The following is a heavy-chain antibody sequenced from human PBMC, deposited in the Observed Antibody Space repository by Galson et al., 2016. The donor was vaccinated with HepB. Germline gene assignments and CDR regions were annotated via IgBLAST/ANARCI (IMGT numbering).Heavy chain of an antibody. CDR1: GFIVSSTY. CDR2: LYPSGKT. J-gene: IGHJ4*02. V-gene: IGHV3-53*01. CDR3: TRGWIREYSSGYGGENGADH. Sequence: SLRLSCAASGFIVSSTYMNWVRQAPGNGLEWVSVLYPSGKTYYADSVKGRFTISSDNSKNILFLQMNSLRAADTAVYYCTRGWIREYSSGYGGENGADHWGQGTLVTVSS. D-gene: IGHD5-12*01.